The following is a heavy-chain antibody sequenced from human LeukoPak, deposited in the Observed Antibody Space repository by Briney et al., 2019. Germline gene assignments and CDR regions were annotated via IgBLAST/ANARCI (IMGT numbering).Heavy chain of an antibody. CDR2: IHHTGTT. Sequence: TSETLSLTCTVSGGSISTYYWSWIRQLPGKGLEWIGFIHHTGTTISNPSLKSRVTISADTSKNQFSLKLRSVTAADTAVYFCVREEDGVVDDAFDVWGPGTMVTVSS. CDR1: GGSISTYY. CDR3: VREEDGVVDDAFDV. D-gene: IGHD2-8*01. J-gene: IGHJ3*01. V-gene: IGHV4-59*01.